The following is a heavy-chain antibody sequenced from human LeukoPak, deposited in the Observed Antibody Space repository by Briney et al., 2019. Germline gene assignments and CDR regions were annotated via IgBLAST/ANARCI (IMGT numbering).Heavy chain of an antibody. CDR1: GYSISSGYY. CDR3: AREGSSWYYAFDI. V-gene: IGHV4-38-2*02. J-gene: IGHJ3*02. D-gene: IGHD6-13*01. Sequence: SETLSLTCAVSGYSISSGYYWGWIRPPPGKGLEGIGSIYHSGSTYYNPSLKSRVALSVDTSKNQFSLKLSSVTAADTAVYYCAREGSSWYYAFDIWGQGTMVTVSS. CDR2: IYHSGST.